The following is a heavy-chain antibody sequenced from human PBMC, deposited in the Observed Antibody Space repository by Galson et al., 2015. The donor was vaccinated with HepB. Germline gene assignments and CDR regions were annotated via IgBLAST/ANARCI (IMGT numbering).Heavy chain of an antibody. V-gene: IGHV3-74*01. CDR1: GFNFSSYW. Sequence: SLRLSCAASGFNFSSYWMHWVRQAPGKGLVWVSRINSDGSSTSYADSVKGRFTIPRDNAKNTLYLQMNSLRAEDTAVYYCARAGRYYHGSEADAFDIWGQGTMVTVSS. J-gene: IGHJ3*02. D-gene: IGHD3-10*01. CDR2: INSDGSST. CDR3: ARAGRYYHGSEADAFDI.